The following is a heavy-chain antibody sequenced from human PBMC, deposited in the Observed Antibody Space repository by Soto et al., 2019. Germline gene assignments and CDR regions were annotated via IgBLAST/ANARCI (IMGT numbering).Heavy chain of an antibody. V-gene: IGHV4-59*01. CDR3: ARVGGYDFWSGPFDY. CDR1: GGSISSYY. Sequence: SEILSLTCTVSGGSISSYYWSWIRQSPGKGLEWIGYIYYSGYTKHNPSLKSRVTMSVDTSKNQFSLKLSSVTAADTAVYYCARVGGYDFWSGPFDYWGQGTLVTVSS. CDR2: IYYSGYT. D-gene: IGHD3-3*01. J-gene: IGHJ4*02.